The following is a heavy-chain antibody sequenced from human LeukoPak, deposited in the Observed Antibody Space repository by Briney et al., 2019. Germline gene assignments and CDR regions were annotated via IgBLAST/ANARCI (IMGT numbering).Heavy chain of an antibody. CDR3: AKDHSYGSGWFSVGY. CDR1: GFTFGDYT. D-gene: IGHD6-19*01. CDR2: ISGSGGST. J-gene: IGHJ4*02. Sequence: GGSLRLSCTTSGFTFGDYTMSWFRQAPGKGLEWVSAISGSGGSTYYADSVKGRFTISRDNSKNTLYLQMNSLRAEDTAVYYCAKDHSYGSGWFSVGYWGQGALVTVSS. V-gene: IGHV3-23*01.